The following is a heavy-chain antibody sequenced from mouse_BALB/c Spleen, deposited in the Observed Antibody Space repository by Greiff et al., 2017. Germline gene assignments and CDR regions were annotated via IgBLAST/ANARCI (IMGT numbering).Heavy chain of an antibody. CDR2: INPSNGRT. CDR1: GYTFTSYW. CDR3: ARHDYDGYFDV. Sequence: VQLQQPGAELVKPGASVKLSCKASGYTFTSYWMHWVKQRPGQGLEWIGEINPSNGRTNYNEKFKSKATLTVDKSSSTAYMQLSSLTSEDSAVYYCARHDYDGYFDVWGAGTTVTVSS. D-gene: IGHD2-4*01. V-gene: IGHV1S81*02. J-gene: IGHJ1*01.